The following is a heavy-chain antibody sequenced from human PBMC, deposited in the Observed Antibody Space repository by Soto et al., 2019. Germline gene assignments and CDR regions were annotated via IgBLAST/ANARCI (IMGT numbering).Heavy chain of an antibody. Sequence: ASVKVSCEVSGYTLTELSMHLVLQDPGKGLEWMGGFDPEDGETIYAQKFQGRVTITRDTAASTAYMELSSLRSEDTAVYYYTRPHFSSSYYFDYWGQGTPVTVSS. V-gene: IGHV1-24*01. CDR3: TRPHFSSSYYFDY. CDR2: FDPEDGET. J-gene: IGHJ4*02. D-gene: IGHD6-13*01. CDR1: GYTLTELS.